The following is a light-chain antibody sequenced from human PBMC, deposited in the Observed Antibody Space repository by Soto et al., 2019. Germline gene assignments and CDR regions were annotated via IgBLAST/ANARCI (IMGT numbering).Light chain of an antibody. CDR2: KAS. Sequence: DILMTQSPSTLSASVGDRVTITCRASQTISSWVAWYQQKPGKAPKLLIYKASTLKSGVPSRFSGSGSGTEFTLTITSLQPDDLATYYCQQYNSYPWTFGQGTKVDIK. CDR3: QQYNSYPWT. V-gene: IGKV1-5*03. CDR1: QTISSW. J-gene: IGKJ1*01.